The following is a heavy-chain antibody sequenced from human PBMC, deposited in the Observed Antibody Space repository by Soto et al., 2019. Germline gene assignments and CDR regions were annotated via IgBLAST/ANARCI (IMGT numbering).Heavy chain of an antibody. J-gene: IGHJ5*02. CDR1: GGSISSYY. V-gene: IGHV4-59*01. Sequence: QVQLQESGPGLVKPSETLSLTCTVSGGSISSYYWSWIRQPPGKGLEWIGYIYYSGSTNYNPSLKSRVTISVDTSKNQFSLKLSSVTAADTAVYYWARDNSNYFNWFDPWGQGTLVTVSS. CDR2: IYYSGST. D-gene: IGHD4-4*01. CDR3: ARDNSNYFNWFDP.